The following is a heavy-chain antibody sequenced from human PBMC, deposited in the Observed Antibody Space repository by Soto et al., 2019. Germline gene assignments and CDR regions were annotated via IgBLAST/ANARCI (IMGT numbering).Heavy chain of an antibody. V-gene: IGHV3-7*03. CDR1: GFTFSSYW. CDR2: IKQDGSEK. D-gene: IGHD6-19*01. Sequence: EVQLVESGGGLVQPGGSLRLSCAASGFTFSSYWMSWVRQAPGKGLEWVANIKQDGSEKYYVDSVKGRFTISRDNAKNSLYLQMNSLRAEDTAVYYCASKDGQWLVRWAFDYWGQGTLVTVSS. CDR3: ASKDGQWLVRWAFDY. J-gene: IGHJ4*02.